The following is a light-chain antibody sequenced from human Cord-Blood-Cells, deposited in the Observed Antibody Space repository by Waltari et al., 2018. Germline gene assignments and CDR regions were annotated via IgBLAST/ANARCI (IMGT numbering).Light chain of an antibody. Sequence: QSALTPPASVSGSPGQSITIPCPGTSRDVGGYNYVPWYQQHPGKAPKLMIYDVSKRPSGVSNRFSGSKSGNTASLTISGLQAEDEADYYCSSYTSSSTWVFGGGTKLTVL. J-gene: IGLJ3*02. CDR3: SSYTSSSTWV. V-gene: IGLV2-14*01. CDR2: DVS. CDR1: SRDVGGYNY.